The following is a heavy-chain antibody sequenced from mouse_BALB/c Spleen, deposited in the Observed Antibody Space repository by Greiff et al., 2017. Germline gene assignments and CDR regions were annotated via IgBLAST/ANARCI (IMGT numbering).Heavy chain of an antibody. CDR3: ARSGYYGKGAMDY. D-gene: IGHD1-1*01. V-gene: IGHV5-17*02. Sequence: EVQGVESGGGLVQPGGSRKLSCAASGFTFSSFGMHWVRQAPEKGLEWVAYISSGSSTIYYADTVKGRFTISRDNPKNTLFLQMTSLRSEDTAMYYCARSGYYGKGAMDYWGQGTSVTVSS. CDR2: ISSGSSTI. CDR1: GFTFSSFG. J-gene: IGHJ4*01.